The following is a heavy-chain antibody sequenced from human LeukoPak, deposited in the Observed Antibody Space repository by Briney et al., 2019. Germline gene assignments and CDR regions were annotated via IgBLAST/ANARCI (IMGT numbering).Heavy chain of an antibody. J-gene: IGHJ6*03. V-gene: IGHV4-34*01. D-gene: IGHD3-3*01. CDR2: INHSGST. CDR1: GGSFNGYY. CDR3: ARGGTTIFGVVIIGHYMDV. Sequence: SETLSLTCAVYGGSFNGYYWSWIRQPPGKGLEWIGEINHSGSTNYNPSLKSRVTISVDTSKNQFSLKLSSVTAADTAVYYCARGGTTIFGVVIIGHYMDVWGKGTTVTVSS.